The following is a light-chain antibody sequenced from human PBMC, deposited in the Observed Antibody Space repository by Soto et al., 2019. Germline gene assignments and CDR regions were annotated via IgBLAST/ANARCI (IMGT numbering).Light chain of an antibody. J-gene: IGKJ1*01. CDR2: AAS. Sequence: ENVLTQSPGTLSLSPGERATLSCRASQSVSGSFLAWHQQKPGQAPRLLIYAASSRATGIPDRFSGSGSGTDFTLTISSLEPEDFAVYYCQQYCSSPWTFGQGTKVEIK. V-gene: IGKV3-20*01. CDR3: QQYCSSPWT. CDR1: QSVSGSF.